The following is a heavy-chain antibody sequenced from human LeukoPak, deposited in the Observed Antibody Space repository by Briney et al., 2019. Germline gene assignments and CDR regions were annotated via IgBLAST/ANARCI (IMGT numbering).Heavy chain of an antibody. V-gene: IGHV1-3*01. CDR3: ARCSSRDGYNQVRDFDY. CDR1: GYTFTSYA. D-gene: IGHD5-24*01. J-gene: IGHJ4*02. Sequence: ASVKVSCKASGYTFTSYAMHWVRQAPGQRLEWMGWINAGNGNTKYSQKFQGRVTITRDTSASTAYMELSSLRSEDTAVYYCARCSSRDGYNQVRDFDYWGQGTLVTVSS. CDR2: INAGNGNT.